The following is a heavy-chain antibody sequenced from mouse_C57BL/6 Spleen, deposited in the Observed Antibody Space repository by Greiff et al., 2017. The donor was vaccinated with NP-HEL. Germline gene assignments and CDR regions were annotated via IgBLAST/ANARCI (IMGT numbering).Heavy chain of an antibody. CDR3: ARNYDGSSCGSCFDY. D-gene: IGHD1-1*01. CDR1: GYTFTDYN. V-gene: IGHV1-18*01. CDR2: INPNNGGT. J-gene: IGHJ2*01. Sequence: EVQLQQSGPELVKPGASVKISCKASGYTFTDYNMDWVKQSPGKSLEWIGDINPNNGGTTYHQTFKGKATLTVDKSSSTAYMELRRRTSEDTTIYYSARNYDGSSCGSCFDYWGQGTTLTVSS.